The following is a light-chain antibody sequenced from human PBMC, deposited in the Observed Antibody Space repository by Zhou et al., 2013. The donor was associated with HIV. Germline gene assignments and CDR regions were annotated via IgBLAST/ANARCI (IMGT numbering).Light chain of an antibody. J-gene: IGKJ5*01. Sequence: AIQLTQSPSSLSASVGDRVTITCRASQGISSALAWYQQKPGKAPKLLIYDASSLESGVPSRFSGSGSGTDFTLMITSLQPEDIGTYYCQHYDGLPRFGPGTRLETK. CDR2: DAS. V-gene: IGKV1-13*02. CDR1: QGISSA. CDR3: QHYDGLPR.